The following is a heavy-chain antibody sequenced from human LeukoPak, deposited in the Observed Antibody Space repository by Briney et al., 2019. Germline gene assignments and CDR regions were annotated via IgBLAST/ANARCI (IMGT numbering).Heavy chain of an antibody. D-gene: IGHD3-10*01. CDR1: GGSISSGSYY. Sequence: SETLSLTCTVSGGSISSGSYYWSWIRQPAGKGLEWIGCIYTSGSTNYNPSLKSRVTISVDTSKNQFSLKLSSVTAADTAVYYCARDVGGVDYWGQGTLVTVSS. V-gene: IGHV4-61*02. CDR3: ARDVGGVDY. CDR2: IYTSGST. J-gene: IGHJ4*02.